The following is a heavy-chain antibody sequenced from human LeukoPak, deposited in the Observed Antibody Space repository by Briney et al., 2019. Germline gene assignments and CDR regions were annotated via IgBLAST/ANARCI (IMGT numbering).Heavy chain of an antibody. CDR3: ARVTPPTMREDAFDI. CDR2: INHSGST. Sequence: PSETLSLTCAVYGGSFSGYYWSWIRQPPGKGLEWIGEINHSGSTNYNPSLKSRVTISVDTSKNQFSLKLSSVTAADTAVYYCARVTPPTMREDAFDIWGQGTMVTASS. D-gene: IGHD5-24*01. J-gene: IGHJ3*02. CDR1: GGSFSGYY. V-gene: IGHV4-34*01.